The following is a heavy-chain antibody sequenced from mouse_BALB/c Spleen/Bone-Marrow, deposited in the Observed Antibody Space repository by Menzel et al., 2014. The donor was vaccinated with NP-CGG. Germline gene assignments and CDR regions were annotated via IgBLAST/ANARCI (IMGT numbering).Heavy chain of an antibody. CDR3: ARLDGYYVAMDY. D-gene: IGHD2-3*01. Sequence: EVKLVESGPELVKPGASVKVSCKAPGYAFTSYNMYWVKQSHGKSLEWIGYIDPYNGGTGYNQKFKSKATLTVDNSSSTAYMELRSLTSEDSAVYYCARLDGYYVAMDYWGQGTSVTVSS. J-gene: IGHJ4*01. CDR1: GYAFTSYN. CDR2: IDPYNGGT. V-gene: IGHV1S29*02.